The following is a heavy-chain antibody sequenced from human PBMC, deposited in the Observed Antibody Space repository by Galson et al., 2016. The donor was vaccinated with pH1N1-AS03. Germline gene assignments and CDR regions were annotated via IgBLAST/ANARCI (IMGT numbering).Heavy chain of an antibody. CDR1: GFNFSASA. CDR3: TRHPRRAAGGLGGVDP. Sequence: SLRLSCAASGFNFSASAMHWVRQTSGRGLEWIGRIRAKAYNYATEYAAPVRGRFTISKDDSKNTAFLQMNSLKIEDTAVYYCTRHPRRAAGGLGGVDPWGQGTLVTVSS. D-gene: IGHD6-13*01. J-gene: IGHJ5*02. CDR2: IRAKAYNYAT. V-gene: IGHV3-73*01.